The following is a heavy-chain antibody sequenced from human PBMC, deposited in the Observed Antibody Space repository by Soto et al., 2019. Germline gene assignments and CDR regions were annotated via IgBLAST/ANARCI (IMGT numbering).Heavy chain of an antibody. CDR1: GFTFTSSA. Sequence: QMQLVQSGPEVKKPGTSVKVSCKASGFTFTSSAMQWVRQARGQRLEWIGWIVVGSGNTNYAQKFQERVTITRDMSTSTAYMELSSLRSEDTAVYYCAAELYFDWSIRSDAFDIWGQGTMVTVSS. CDR3: AAELYFDWSIRSDAFDI. J-gene: IGHJ3*02. V-gene: IGHV1-58*02. CDR2: IVVGSGNT. D-gene: IGHD3-9*01.